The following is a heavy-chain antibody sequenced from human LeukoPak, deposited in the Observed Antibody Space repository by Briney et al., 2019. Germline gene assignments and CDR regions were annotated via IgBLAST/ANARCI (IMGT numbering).Heavy chain of an antibody. CDR2: INPNSGGT. CDR1: GYTFTGYY. Sequence: GASVKVSCKASGYTFTGYYMHWVRQAPGQGLEWMGWINPNSGGTNYAQKFQGRVTMTRDTSISTAYMELRRLRSDDTAVYYCARDLWSGYDYGGDYWGQGTLVTVSS. D-gene: IGHD5-12*01. CDR3: ARDLWSGYDYGGDY. V-gene: IGHV1-2*02. J-gene: IGHJ4*02.